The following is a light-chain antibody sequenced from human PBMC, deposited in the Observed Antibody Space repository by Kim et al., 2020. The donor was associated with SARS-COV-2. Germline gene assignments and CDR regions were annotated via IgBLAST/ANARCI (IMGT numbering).Light chain of an antibody. CDR2: DAF. CDR3: QHRINWPRT. V-gene: IGKV3-11*01. Sequence: EIVLTQSPATLSLSPGERATLSCRASQSVDTYLAWYQHKPGQARRLLVYDAFNRATDIPPRFSGSGSGTDFTLTISSLEPEDFAVYYCQHRINWPRTFGQGTKVDIK. J-gene: IGKJ1*01. CDR1: QSVDTY.